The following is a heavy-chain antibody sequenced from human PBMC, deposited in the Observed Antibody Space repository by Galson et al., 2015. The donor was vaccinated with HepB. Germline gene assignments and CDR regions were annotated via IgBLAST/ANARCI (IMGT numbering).Heavy chain of an antibody. J-gene: IGHJ4*02. V-gene: IGHV1-18*01. CDR1: GGTFSSYA. D-gene: IGHD2-15*01. CDR2: ISAYNGNT. CDR3: ARGDITVGLYFDY. Sequence: SVKVSCKASGGTFSSYAISWVRQAPGQGLEWMGWISAYNGNTNYAQKLQGRVTMTTDTSTSTAYMELRSLRSDDTAVYYCARGDITVGLYFDYWGQGTLVTVSS.